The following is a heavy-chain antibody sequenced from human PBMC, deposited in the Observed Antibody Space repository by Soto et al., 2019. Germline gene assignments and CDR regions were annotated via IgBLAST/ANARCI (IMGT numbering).Heavy chain of an antibody. Sequence: QVQLQESGPGLVKPSQTLSLTCTVSGGSISSGDYYWSWIRQPPGKGLEWIGYIYYSGSTYYNPSLKSRGTVSVDTSKNQFALKLSSVTAEDNAVHYCAQSYGGRDPAGDWGQGTLVTVSS. V-gene: IGHV4-30-4*01. D-gene: IGHD4-17*01. J-gene: IGHJ4*02. CDR1: GGSISSGDYY. CDR3: AQSYGGRDPAGD. CDR2: IYYSGST.